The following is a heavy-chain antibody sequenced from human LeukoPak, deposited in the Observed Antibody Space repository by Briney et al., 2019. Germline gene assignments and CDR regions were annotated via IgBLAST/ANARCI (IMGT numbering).Heavy chain of an antibody. CDR2: IYYSGST. Sequence: SETLSLTCTVSGGSISSYYWSWIRQPPGKGLEWIGYIYYSGSTNYNPSLKSRVTISVDTSKNQFSLKLSSVTAADTAVYYCARASWGSGWTSPFGYWGQGTLVTVSS. J-gene: IGHJ4*02. CDR1: GGSISSYY. V-gene: IGHV4-59*01. D-gene: IGHD6-19*01. CDR3: ARASWGSGWTSPFGY.